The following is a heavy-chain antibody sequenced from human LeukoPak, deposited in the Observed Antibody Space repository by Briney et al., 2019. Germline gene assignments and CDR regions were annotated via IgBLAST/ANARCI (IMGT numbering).Heavy chain of an antibody. J-gene: IGHJ4*02. V-gene: IGHV4-39*07. CDR1: GGSISSSSYY. CDR2: IYYSGST. CDR3: ARDVVVVPAAMSYFDY. D-gene: IGHD2-2*01. Sequence: SETLSLTCTVSGGSISSSSYYWGWIRQPPGKGLEWIGSIYYSGSTYYNPSLKSRVTISVDTSKNQFSLKLSSVTAADTAVYYCARDVVVVPAAMSYFDYWGQGTLVTVSS.